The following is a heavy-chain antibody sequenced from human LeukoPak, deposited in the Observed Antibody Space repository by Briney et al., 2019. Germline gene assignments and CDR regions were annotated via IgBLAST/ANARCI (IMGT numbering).Heavy chain of an antibody. CDR3: AKDGGLHLHYHYNYMDI. D-gene: IGHD5-24*01. CDR2: IRYDGSYE. V-gene: IGHV3-30*02. CDR1: GFTFNSYG. Sequence: PGGSLRLSCAASGFTFNSYGMHWVRRAPGKGLEWVAFIRYDGSYEYYGDSVKGRFTISRDNSKTTVYLQMNSLTSEDTAVYYCAKDGGLHLHYHYNYMDIWGKGTTVTVSS. J-gene: IGHJ6*03.